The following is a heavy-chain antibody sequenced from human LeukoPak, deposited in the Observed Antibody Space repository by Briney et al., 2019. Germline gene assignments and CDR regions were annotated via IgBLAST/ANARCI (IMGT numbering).Heavy chain of an antibody. J-gene: IGHJ5*02. CDR3: ARDIYPSITMGGWFDP. D-gene: IGHD3-10*01. V-gene: IGHV4-39*07. CDR1: GGSISSSSYY. CDR2: IYYSGST. Sequence: SETLSLTCTVSGGSISSSSYYWGWIRQPPGRGLEWIGSIYYSGSTYYNPSLKSRVTISVDTSKNQFSLKLSSVTAADTAVYYCARDIYPSITMGGWFDPWGQGTLVTVSS.